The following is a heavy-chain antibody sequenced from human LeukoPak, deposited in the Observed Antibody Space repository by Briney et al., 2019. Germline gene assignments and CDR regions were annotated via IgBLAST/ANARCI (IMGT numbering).Heavy chain of an antibody. J-gene: IGHJ4*02. Sequence: SGPALVKPTQTLTLTCTFSGFSLSTSGMCVSWIRQPPVKALEWLALIDWDDDKYYSTSLKTRLNISKDTSKNQVVLTMTKMDPVDTTPFYCARIHHCCCYMDYWGQGTLVTVSS. V-gene: IGHV2-70*01. CDR2: IDWDDDK. CDR3: ARIHHCCCYMDY. CDR1: GFSLSTSGMC. D-gene: IGHD2-15*01.